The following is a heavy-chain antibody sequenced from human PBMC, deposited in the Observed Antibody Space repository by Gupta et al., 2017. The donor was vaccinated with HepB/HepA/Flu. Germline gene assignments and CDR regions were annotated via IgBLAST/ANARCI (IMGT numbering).Heavy chain of an antibody. V-gene: IGHV3-7*01. CDR3: VSGDLFDY. CDR2: IKQDGSEI. D-gene: IGHD7-27*01. Sequence: EVQLVESGAGVVQQGGSLRFSSAAAGFSIASHWMDWVRQGPGKGLEWVANIKQDGSEIYYVGSVKGRFTISRDNTKNSVYLQMNNLRDDDTAIYYCVSGDLFDYWGQGTLVTVSS. CDR1: GFSIASHW. J-gene: IGHJ4*02.